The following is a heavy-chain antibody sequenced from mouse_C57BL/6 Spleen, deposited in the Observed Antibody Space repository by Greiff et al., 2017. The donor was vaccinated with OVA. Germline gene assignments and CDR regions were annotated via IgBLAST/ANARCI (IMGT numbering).Heavy chain of an antibody. Sequence: QVQLQQPGAELVRPGSSVKLSCKASGYTFTSYWMDWVKQRPGQGLEWIGNIYPSDSETHYNQKFKDKATLTVDKSSSTAYMQLSSLTSEDSAVYYCAREGPYDGYLAWFAYWGQGTLVTVSA. V-gene: IGHV1-61*01. CDR2: IYPSDSET. D-gene: IGHD2-3*01. CDR1: GYTFTSYW. J-gene: IGHJ3*01. CDR3: AREGPYDGYLAWFAY.